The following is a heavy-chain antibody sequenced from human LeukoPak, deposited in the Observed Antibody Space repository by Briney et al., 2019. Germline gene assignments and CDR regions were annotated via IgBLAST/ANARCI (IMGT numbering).Heavy chain of an antibody. D-gene: IGHD6-13*01. Sequence: SETLSLTGAVYGGSFSGYYRSWIRQPPGEGLEWIGEINHSGSTNYNPSLKSRVTISVDTSKNQFSLKLSSVTAADTAVYYCARERRYSSSWSNWFDPWGQVTLVTVSS. V-gene: IGHV4-34*01. CDR3: ARERRYSSSWSNWFDP. CDR1: GGSFSGYY. CDR2: INHSGST. J-gene: IGHJ5*02.